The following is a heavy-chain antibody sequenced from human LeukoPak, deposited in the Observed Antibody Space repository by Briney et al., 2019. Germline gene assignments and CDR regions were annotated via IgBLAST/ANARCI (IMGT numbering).Heavy chain of an antibody. V-gene: IGHV3-23*01. CDR2: ISGSGGST. D-gene: IGHD3-22*01. CDR3: AKEEGYYDSSGYYYFDY. Sequence: GGSLRLSCEGSAFIFSGHWMNWVRQAPGKGLEWVSAISGSGGSTYYADSVKGRFTISRDNSKNTLYLQMNSLRAEDTAVYYCAKEEGYYDSSGYYYFDYWGQGTLVTVSS. CDR1: AFIFSGHW. J-gene: IGHJ4*02.